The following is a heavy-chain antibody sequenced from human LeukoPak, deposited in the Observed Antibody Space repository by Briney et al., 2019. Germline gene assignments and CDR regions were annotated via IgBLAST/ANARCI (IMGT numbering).Heavy chain of an antibody. CDR3: ARGDIVVVVAATPPDI. Sequence: ASVKVSCKASGYTFTSYGISWVRQAPGQGLEWMGWISAYNGNTNYAQKLQGRVTMTTDTSTSTAYMELRSLRSDDTAVYYCARGDIVVVVAATPPDIWGQGTMVTVSS. V-gene: IGHV1-18*01. D-gene: IGHD2-15*01. J-gene: IGHJ3*02. CDR2: ISAYNGNT. CDR1: GYTFTSYG.